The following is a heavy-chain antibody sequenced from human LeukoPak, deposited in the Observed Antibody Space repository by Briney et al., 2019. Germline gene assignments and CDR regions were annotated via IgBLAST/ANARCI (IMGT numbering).Heavy chain of an antibody. CDR3: AREWGQYYYMDV. D-gene: IGHD7-27*01. J-gene: IGHJ6*03. Sequence: SETLSLTCTVSGGSISSSSYYWGWIRQPPGKGLEWIGSIYYSGSTYYNPSLKSRVTISVDTSKNQFSLKLSSVTAADTAVYYCAREWGQYYYMDVWGKGTTVTVSS. CDR1: GGSISSSSYY. V-gene: IGHV4-39*07. CDR2: IYYSGST.